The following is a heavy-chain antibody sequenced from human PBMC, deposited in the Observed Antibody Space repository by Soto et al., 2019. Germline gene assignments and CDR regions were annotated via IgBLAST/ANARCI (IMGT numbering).Heavy chain of an antibody. D-gene: IGHD2-8*01. CDR3: ARASGIMVAHNYFDF. V-gene: IGHV4-39*01. Sequence: SETLSLTCTVSGGSISSSSYYWGWIRQPPGKGLEWIGSIYYSGSTYYNPSLKSRVTISVDTSKNQFSLKLGSVTAADTAVYYCARASGIMVAHNYFDFWGQGALVTVSS. J-gene: IGHJ4*02. CDR1: GGSISSSSYY. CDR2: IYYSGST.